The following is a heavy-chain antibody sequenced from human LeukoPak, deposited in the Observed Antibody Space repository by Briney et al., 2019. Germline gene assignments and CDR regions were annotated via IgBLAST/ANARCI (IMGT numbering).Heavy chain of an antibody. Sequence: ASVKVSCKASGYTFTGYYMHWVRQAPGQGLEWMGWINPNSGGTNYAQEFQGRVTMTRDTSISTAYMELSRLRSDDTAVYYCAKRGSGSPRNYYYYYMDVWGKGTTVTASS. V-gene: IGHV1-2*02. D-gene: IGHD3-10*01. CDR1: GYTFTGYY. J-gene: IGHJ6*03. CDR3: AKRGSGSPRNYYYYYMDV. CDR2: INPNSGGT.